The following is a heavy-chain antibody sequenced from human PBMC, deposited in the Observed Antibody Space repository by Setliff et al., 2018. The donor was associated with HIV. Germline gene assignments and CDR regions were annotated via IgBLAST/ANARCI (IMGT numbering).Heavy chain of an antibody. CDR1: GGSISDSDFY. D-gene: IGHD3-3*01. V-gene: IGHV4-31*03. J-gene: IGHJ4*02. CDR2: IHHSGSA. Sequence: NPSETLSLTCTVSGGSISDSDFYWSWIRQHPGKALEWIGYIHHSGSAFYNPSLKSRLTISIDTSKSQFSLRLSSVTAADTAVYYCARREEYYDFRSGYYSYYFDYWGQGTLVTVSS. CDR3: ARREEYYDFRSGYYSYYFDY.